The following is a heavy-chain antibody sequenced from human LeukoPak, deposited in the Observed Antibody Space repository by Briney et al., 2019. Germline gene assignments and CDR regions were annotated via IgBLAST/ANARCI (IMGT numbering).Heavy chain of an antibody. V-gene: IGHV1-8*03. CDR3: ARGPVSSPGFDP. CDR1: GYTFTGYY. D-gene: IGHD1-14*01. CDR2: MNPNSGNT. Sequence: GASVKVSCKASGYTFTGYYMHWVRQATGQGLEWMGWMNPNSGNTGYAQKFQGRVTITRNTSISTAYMELSSLRSEDTAVYYCARGPVSSPGFDPWGQGTLVTVSS. J-gene: IGHJ5*02.